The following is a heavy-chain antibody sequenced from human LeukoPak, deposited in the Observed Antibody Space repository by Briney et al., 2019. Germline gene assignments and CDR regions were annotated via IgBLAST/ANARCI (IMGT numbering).Heavy chain of an antibody. CDR1: GGSISSGGYY. J-gene: IGHJ4*02. CDR3: ARDLEGHVDY. CDR2: IYHSGST. Sequence: PSETLSLTCTVSGGSISSGGYYWSWIRQPPGKGLEWIGYIYHSGSTYYNPSLKSRVTISVDRSKNQFSLKLSSVTAADTAVYYCARDLEGHVDYWGQGTLVTVSS. V-gene: IGHV4-30-2*01. D-gene: IGHD3-3*01.